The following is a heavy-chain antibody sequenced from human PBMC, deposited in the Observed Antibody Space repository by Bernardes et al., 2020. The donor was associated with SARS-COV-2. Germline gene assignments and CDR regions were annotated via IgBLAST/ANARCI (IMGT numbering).Heavy chain of an antibody. CDR1: GFTFNDFA. J-gene: IGHJ6*02. CDR2: MSGDGGST. V-gene: IGHV3-43*02. CDR3: GKDVGGYSCYGMDV. Sequence: GGSLRLSCAASGFTFNDFAMHWVRQAPGKGPEWISLMSGDGGSTSYADSVKGRFTISRDNSKNSLYLQMNSLRTEDTALYYCGKDVGGYSCYGMDVWGQGTTVTVSS. D-gene: IGHD3-16*01.